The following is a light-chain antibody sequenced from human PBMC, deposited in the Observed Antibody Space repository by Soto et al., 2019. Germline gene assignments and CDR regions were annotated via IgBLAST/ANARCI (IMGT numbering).Light chain of an antibody. Sequence: EIVLTQSPGTLSLSPGERATLSCRASQSVSSNYLAWYRRKPGQAPRLLIYGASSRATGIPDRFSGSGSGTHFTLTITRLEPEDFAVSYCQQYGSSPPTFGPGTRVEIK. CDR2: GAS. V-gene: IGKV3-20*01. CDR3: QQYGSSPPT. J-gene: IGKJ1*01. CDR1: QSVSSNY.